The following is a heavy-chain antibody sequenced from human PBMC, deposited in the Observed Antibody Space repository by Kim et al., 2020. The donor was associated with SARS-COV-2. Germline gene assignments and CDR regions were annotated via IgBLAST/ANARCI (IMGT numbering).Heavy chain of an antibody. V-gene: IGHV3-48*02. J-gene: IGHJ4*02. Sequence: ADSVKGRFTISRDNAKNSLYLQMNSLRDEDTAVYYCARDSYTWATGGLGYWGQGTLVTVSS. CDR3: ARDSYTWATGGLGY. D-gene: IGHD3-16*01.